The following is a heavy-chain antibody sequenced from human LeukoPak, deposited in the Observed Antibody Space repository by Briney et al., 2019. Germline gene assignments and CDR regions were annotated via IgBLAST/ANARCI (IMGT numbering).Heavy chain of an antibody. D-gene: IGHD5-18*01. CDR3: AKETGGYSYGLDWFDP. V-gene: IGHV3-23*01. CDR1: GFTFSSYA. CDR2: ISGSGGST. Sequence: GGSLRLSCAASGFTFSSYAMSWVRQAPGKGLEWVSAISGSGGSTYYADSVKGQFTISRDNSKNTLYLQMNSLRAEDTAVYYCAKETGGYSYGLDWFDPWGQGTLVTVSS. J-gene: IGHJ5*02.